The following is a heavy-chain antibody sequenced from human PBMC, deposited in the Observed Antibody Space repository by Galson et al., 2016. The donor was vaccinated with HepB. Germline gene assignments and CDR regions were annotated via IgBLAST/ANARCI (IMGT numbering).Heavy chain of an antibody. CDR1: GASISNNYW. CDR2: TYQTGTA. D-gene: IGHD1-26*01. V-gene: IGHV4-4*02. CDR3: ARGTLGTTATMAFDY. J-gene: IGHJ4*02. Sequence: ETLSLTCAVSGASISNNYWWSWVRQSPEKGLEWIGETYQTGTANYNPSFTSRATISVDTSKNQISLRLDSVTAADTAVYYCARGTLGTTATMAFDYWGQGTLVSVSS.